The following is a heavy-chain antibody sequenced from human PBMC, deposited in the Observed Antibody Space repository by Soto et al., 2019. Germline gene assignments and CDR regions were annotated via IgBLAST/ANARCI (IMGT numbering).Heavy chain of an antibody. V-gene: IGHV3-23*01. J-gene: IGHJ4*02. CDR3: AKERSSGWSLDY. Sequence: EVQLLESGGGLVQPGGSLRLSCAASGFTFSTYAMNWVRQAPGKGLEWVSGISGSGDSTYYADSVKGRFTVSRDNSKNTLYLQMNSLRAEDTAVFYCAKERSSGWSLDYWGQGTPVTVSS. CDR1: GFTFSTYA. D-gene: IGHD6-19*01. CDR2: ISGSGDST.